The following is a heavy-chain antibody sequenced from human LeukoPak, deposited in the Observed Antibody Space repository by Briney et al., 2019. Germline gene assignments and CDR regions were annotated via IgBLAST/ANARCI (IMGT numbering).Heavy chain of an antibody. V-gene: IGHV4-39*07. CDR2: IYYSGST. D-gene: IGHD2-21*02. CDR1: GGSISSSSYY. CDR3: ARDNPYCGGDCYPNWFDP. J-gene: IGHJ5*02. Sequence: SETLSLTCTVSGGSISSSSYYWGWIRQPPGKGLEWIGSIYYSGSTYYNPSLKSRVTISVDTSKNQFSLKLSSVTAADTAVHYCARDNPYCGGDCYPNWFDPWGQGTLVTVSS.